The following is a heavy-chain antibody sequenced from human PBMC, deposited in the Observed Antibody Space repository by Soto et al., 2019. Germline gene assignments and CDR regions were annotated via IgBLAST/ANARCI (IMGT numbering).Heavy chain of an antibody. Sequence: SETLSLTCTVSGGSISSGDYYWSWIRQPPGKGLEWIGYIYYSGSTYYNPSLKSRVTISVDTSKNQFSLKLSSVTAADTAVYYCARGIAEYYFDYWGQGTLVTVSS. J-gene: IGHJ4*02. D-gene: IGHD6-13*01. CDR3: ARGIAEYYFDY. CDR1: GGSISSGDYY. V-gene: IGHV4-30-4*01. CDR2: IYYSGST.